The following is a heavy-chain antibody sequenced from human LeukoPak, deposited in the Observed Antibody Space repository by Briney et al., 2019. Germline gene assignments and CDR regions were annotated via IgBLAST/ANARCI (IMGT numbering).Heavy chain of an antibody. CDR1: GVSISRSSYY. V-gene: IGHV4-39*01. CDR2: IYYSGTT. Sequence: PSETLSLTCTVSGVSISRSSYYWGWIRQPPGKELELIGSIYYSGTTYYNPSLNSRVTISVDTSKNQFSLKLTSVTAADTAVYYCARTRYYYNSRSYGAPYYFDYWGQGTLVTVSS. J-gene: IGHJ4*02. CDR3: ARTRYYYNSRSYGAPYYFDY. D-gene: IGHD3-10*01.